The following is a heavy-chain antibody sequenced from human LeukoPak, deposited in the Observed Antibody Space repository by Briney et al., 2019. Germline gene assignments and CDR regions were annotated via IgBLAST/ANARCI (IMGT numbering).Heavy chain of an antibody. D-gene: IGHD2-15*01. CDR2: IYYSGST. J-gene: IGHJ6*03. V-gene: IGHV4-59*01. Sequence: SETLSLTCTVSGGSISSYYWSWIRQPPGKGLEWIGYIYYSGSTNYNPSLKSRVTISVDTSKNQFSLKLSSVTAADTAVHYCARSRSGYHYMDVWGKGTTVTVSS. CDR3: ARSRSGYHYMDV. CDR1: GGSISSYY.